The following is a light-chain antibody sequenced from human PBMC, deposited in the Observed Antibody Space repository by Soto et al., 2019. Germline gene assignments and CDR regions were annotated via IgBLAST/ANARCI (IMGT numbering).Light chain of an antibody. CDR3: SSYTSSDTSYV. V-gene: IGLV2-14*01. Sequence: QSALTQPASVSGSPGQAITISCTGTSSDVGDYNSVSWYQHHPGKAPKLMIYEVRNRPSGVSDRFTGSKSGITASLTISGLPAEDEADYYCSSYTSSDTSYVFGTGTKLTVL. CDR2: EVR. CDR1: SSDVGDYNS. J-gene: IGLJ1*01.